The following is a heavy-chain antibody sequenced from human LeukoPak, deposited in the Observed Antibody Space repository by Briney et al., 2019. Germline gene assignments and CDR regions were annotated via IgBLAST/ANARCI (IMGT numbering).Heavy chain of an antibody. J-gene: IGHJ4*02. V-gene: IGHV3-30*02. D-gene: IGHD3-22*01. CDR2: IRYDGSNK. CDR3: AKGEVPGRYYDSSGYSVPYDY. Sequence: PGGSLRLSCAASGFTFSSYGMHWVRQAPGKGLEWVAFIRYDGSNKYYADSVKGRFTISRDNSKNTLYLQMNSLRAEDTAVYYCAKGEVPGRYYDSSGYSVPYDYWGQGTLVTVSS. CDR1: GFTFSSYG.